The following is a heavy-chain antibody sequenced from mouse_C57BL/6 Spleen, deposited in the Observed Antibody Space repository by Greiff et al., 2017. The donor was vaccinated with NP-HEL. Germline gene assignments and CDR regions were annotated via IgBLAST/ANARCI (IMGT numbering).Heavy chain of an antibody. V-gene: IGHV1-20*01. CDR2: INPYNGDT. CDR1: GYSFTGYF. Sequence: VQLKESGPELVKPGDSVKISCKASGYSFTGYFMNWVMQSHGKSLEWIGRINPYNGDTFYNQKFKGKATLTVDKSSSTAHMELRSLTSEDSAVYYCARERGNWYFDVWGTGTTVTVSS. CDR3: ARERGNWYFDV. J-gene: IGHJ1*03.